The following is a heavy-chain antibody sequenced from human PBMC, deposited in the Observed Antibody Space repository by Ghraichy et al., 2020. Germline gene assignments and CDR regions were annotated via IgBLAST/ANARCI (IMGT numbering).Heavy chain of an antibody. CDR2: IYYSGST. V-gene: IGHV4-39*01. D-gene: IGHD2-15*01. CDR3: ARHSLIVVSFDY. Sequence: SETLSLTCTVSGGSISSSSYYWGWIRQPPGKGLEWIGSIYYSGSTYYNPSLKSRVTISVDTSKNQFSLKLSSVTAADTAVYYCARHSLIVVSFDYWGQGTLVTVSS. CDR1: GGSISSSSYY. J-gene: IGHJ4*02.